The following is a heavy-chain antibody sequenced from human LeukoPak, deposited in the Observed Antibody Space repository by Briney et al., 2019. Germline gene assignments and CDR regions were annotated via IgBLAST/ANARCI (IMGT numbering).Heavy chain of an antibody. CDR1: GYTFTSYY. Sequence: ASVKVSCKASGYTFTSYYMHWVRQAPGQGLEWMGIINPSGGSTSYAQKFQGRVTMTRDMSIDTAYMELSRLKSDDTAVFYCARVNVHSGYFYSTGYYMDVWGKGTTVTVSS. V-gene: IGHV1-46*01. D-gene: IGHD3-22*01. CDR2: INPSGGST. J-gene: IGHJ6*03. CDR3: ARVNVHSGYFYSTGYYMDV.